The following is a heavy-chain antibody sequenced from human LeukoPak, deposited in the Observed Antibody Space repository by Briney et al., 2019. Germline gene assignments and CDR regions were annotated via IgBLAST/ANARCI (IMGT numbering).Heavy chain of an antibody. CDR1: GGTFTSYA. J-gene: IGHJ4*02. V-gene: IGHV1-69*04. CDR3: ARDGGDSSSPEVY. CDR2: IIPILGIA. Sequence: SVKVSCKASGGTFTSYAISWVRQAPGQGLEWMGRIIPILGIANYAQKFQCRVTITADKSTSTAYMELSSLRSEDTAVYYCARDGGDSSSPEVYWGQGTLVTVSS. D-gene: IGHD6-13*01.